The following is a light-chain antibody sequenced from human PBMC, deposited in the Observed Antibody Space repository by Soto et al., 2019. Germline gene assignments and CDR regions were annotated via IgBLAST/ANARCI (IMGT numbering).Light chain of an antibody. CDR3: LLYYDGGHVV. CDR2: STG. V-gene: IGLV7-43*01. Sequence: QTVVTQEPSLTVSPGGTVTLTCASSTGAVTSASYPSWFQQKPGQAPRALIYSTGDKHSWTPARFSGSLLGGKAALTLSGVQPEDEAEYYCLLYYDGGHVVFGGGTKLTAL. J-gene: IGLJ2*01. CDR1: TGAVTSASY.